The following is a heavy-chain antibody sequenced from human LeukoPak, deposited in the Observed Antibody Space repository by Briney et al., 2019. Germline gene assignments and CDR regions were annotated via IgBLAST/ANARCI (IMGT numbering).Heavy chain of an antibody. J-gene: IGHJ5*02. CDR2: IYHSGST. V-gene: IGHV4-38-2*02. Sequence: SETLSLTCTVSGYSISSGYYWGWIRQPPGKGLEWIGSIYHSGSTYYNPSLKSRVTISVDTSKNQFSLKLSSVTAADTAVYYCARNKYYYDSSGYQNWFDPWGQGTLVTVSS. D-gene: IGHD3-22*01. CDR3: ARNKYYYDSSGYQNWFDP. CDR1: GYSISSGYY.